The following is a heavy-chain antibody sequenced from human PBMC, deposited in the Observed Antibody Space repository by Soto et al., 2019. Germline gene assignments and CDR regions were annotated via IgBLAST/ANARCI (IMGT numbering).Heavy chain of an antibody. J-gene: IGHJ6*01. Sequence: QVQLVESGGGLVKPGGSLRLSCAVSGVTFSDCYMIWIRQAPGKELVWVSYISSSGTSINYAGSVKGRFTISRDNAKNSLYLQMNSLRAADTAMYYCARVRFGEWGYAMDVWGQGTTVTVSS. CDR2: ISSSGTSI. CDR1: GVTFSDCY. CDR3: ARVRFGEWGYAMDV. V-gene: IGHV3-11*01. D-gene: IGHD3-10*01.